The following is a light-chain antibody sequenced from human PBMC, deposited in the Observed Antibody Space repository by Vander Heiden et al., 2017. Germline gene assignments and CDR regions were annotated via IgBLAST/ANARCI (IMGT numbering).Light chain of an antibody. J-gene: IGKJ3*01. CDR1: QSLLHSNGYNY. CDR3: MQALQTPRT. V-gene: IGKV2-28*01. CDR2: LGS. Sequence: DIEMTQSPLSLPVTPGEPASISCRSSQSLLHSNGYNYLDWYLQKPGQSPQLLIYLGSNRASGVPDRFSGSGSGTDFTLKISRVEAEDVGVYYCMQALQTPRTFGPGTKVDIK.